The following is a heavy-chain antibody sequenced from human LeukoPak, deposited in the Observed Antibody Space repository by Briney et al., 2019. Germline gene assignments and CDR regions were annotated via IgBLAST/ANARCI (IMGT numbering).Heavy chain of an antibody. D-gene: IGHD2-15*01. Sequence: SETLSLTCTVSGGSISSYYWSWIRQPPGKGLEWIGYIYYSGSTNYNPSLKSRVTISVDTSKNQFSLKLSSVTAADTAVYYCATGLLRGVFDYWGQGTLVTVSS. CDR2: IYYSGST. CDR1: GGSISSYY. V-gene: IGHV4-59*12. CDR3: ATGLLRGVFDY. J-gene: IGHJ4*02.